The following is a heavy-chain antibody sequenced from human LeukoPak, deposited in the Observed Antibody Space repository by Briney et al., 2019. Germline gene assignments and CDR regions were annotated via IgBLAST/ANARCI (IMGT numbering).Heavy chain of an antibody. Sequence: ASVKVSCKASGYTFTSYDINWVRQATGQGLEWMGWMNPNSGNTGYAQKFQGRVTMTRNTSISTAYMELSSLRSEDTAVYYCARGGFGSGSYYNVRPKYYFDYWGQGTLVTVSS. CDR1: GYTFTSYD. D-gene: IGHD3-10*01. CDR3: ARGGFGSGSYYNVRPKYYFDY. CDR2: MNPNSGNT. J-gene: IGHJ4*02. V-gene: IGHV1-8*01.